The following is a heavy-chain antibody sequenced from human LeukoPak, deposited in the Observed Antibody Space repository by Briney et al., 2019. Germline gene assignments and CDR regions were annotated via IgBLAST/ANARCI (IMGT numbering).Heavy chain of an antibody. CDR2: IIPIFGTA. J-gene: IGHJ4*02. D-gene: IGHD3-22*01. CDR1: GGTFSSYA. Sequence: GSSVKVSCKASGGTFSSYAISWVRQAPGQGLEWMGGIIPIFGTANYAQKFQGRVTITADKSTSTAYMELSSLRSEDTAVYYCARDHTYYYDSSGYSFDYWGQGTLVTVSS. CDR3: ARDHTYYYDSSGYSFDY. V-gene: IGHV1-69*06.